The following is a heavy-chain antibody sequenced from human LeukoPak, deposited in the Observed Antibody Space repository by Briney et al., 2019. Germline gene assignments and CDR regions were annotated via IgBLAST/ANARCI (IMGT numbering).Heavy chain of an antibody. J-gene: IGHJ4*02. Sequence: ASVKVSCKVSGYTLPELPMHWVRPAPGKGLEWTGGFDPEDGETIYAQKFQGRVTMTEDTSTDTAYMELSSLRSEDTAVYYCATGSQTNWNYVYWGQGTLVTVSS. CDR3: ATGSQTNWNYVY. CDR1: GYTLPELP. V-gene: IGHV1-24*01. D-gene: IGHD1-1*01. CDR2: FDPEDGET.